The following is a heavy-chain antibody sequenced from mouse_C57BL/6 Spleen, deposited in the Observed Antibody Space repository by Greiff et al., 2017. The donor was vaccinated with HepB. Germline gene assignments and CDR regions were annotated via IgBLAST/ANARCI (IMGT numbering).Heavy chain of an antibody. CDR1: GYAFSSSW. D-gene: IGHD2-4*01. J-gene: IGHJ3*01. CDR3: ARFDYDVGFAY. V-gene: IGHV1-82*01. CDR2: IYPGDGDT. Sequence: QVQLQQSGPELVKPGASVKISCKASGYAFSSSWMNWVKQRPGKGLEWIGRIYPGDGDTNYNGKFKGKATLTADKSSSTAYMQLSSLTSEDSEVYFCARFDYDVGFAYWGQGTLVTVSA.